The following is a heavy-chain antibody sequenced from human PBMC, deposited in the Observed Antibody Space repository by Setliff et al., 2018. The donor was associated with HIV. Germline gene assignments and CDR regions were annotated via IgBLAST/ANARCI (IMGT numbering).Heavy chain of an antibody. CDR3: AISIGVAGSRAYDI. V-gene: IGHV5-51*01. D-gene: IGHD6-19*01. CDR1: GYGFDIYW. Sequence: PGESLKISCKGSGYGFDIYWIGWVRQMPGKGLEWMGIIYPRDSDTRYRPSFQGQVTISADKSINTAYLQWSSLKASDTAMYYCAISIGVAGSRAYDIWGQGTMVTVSS. J-gene: IGHJ3*02. CDR2: IYPRDSDT.